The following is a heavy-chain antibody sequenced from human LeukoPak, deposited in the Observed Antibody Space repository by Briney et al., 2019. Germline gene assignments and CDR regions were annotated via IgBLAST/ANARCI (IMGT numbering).Heavy chain of an antibody. CDR2: ISSSSSYI. J-gene: IGHJ4*02. V-gene: IGHV3-21*01. D-gene: IGHD3-10*01. CDR1: GFTFSSYS. Sequence: GGSLRLSCAASGFTFSSYSMNWVRQAPGKGLEWVSSISSSSSYIYYADSVRGRFTISRDNAKNSLYLQMNSLRAEDTAMYFCVRDVGAVRGEVYFDYWGQGTLVTVSS. CDR3: VRDVGAVRGEVYFDY.